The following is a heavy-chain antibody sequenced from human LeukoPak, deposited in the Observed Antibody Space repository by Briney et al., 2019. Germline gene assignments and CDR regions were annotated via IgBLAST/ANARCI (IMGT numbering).Heavy chain of an antibody. J-gene: IGHJ6*02. CDR1: GYSFTSYW. CDR2: IYPGDSDT. CDR3: ARKRYCSSTSCYGMDV. Sequence: GKSLKISCKGSGYSFTSYWIGWVRQMPGKGLEWMGIIYPGDSDTRYSPSFQGQVTISADKSISTAYLQWSSLKASDTAMYYCARKRYCSSTSCYGMDVWGQGTTVTVSS. V-gene: IGHV5-51*01. D-gene: IGHD2-2*01.